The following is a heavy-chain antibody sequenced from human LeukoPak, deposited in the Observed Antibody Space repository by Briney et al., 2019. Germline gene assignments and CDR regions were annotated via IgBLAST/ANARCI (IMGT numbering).Heavy chain of an antibody. V-gene: IGHV1-8*02. J-gene: IGHJ4*02. CDR1: GYTFTSYD. Sequence: GASVKVSCKASGYTFTSYDINWVRQATGQGLEWMGWMNPNSGNTGYAQKFQGRVTMTRNTSISTAYMELSSLRSEDTAVYYCARGQTAMVRGVIITTLGYWGQGTLVTVSS. CDR3: ARGQTAMVRGVIITTLGY. D-gene: IGHD3-10*01. CDR2: MNPNSGNT.